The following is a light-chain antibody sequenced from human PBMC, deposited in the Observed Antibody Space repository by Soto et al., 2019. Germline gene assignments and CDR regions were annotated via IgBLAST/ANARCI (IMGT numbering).Light chain of an antibody. CDR1: QSISSY. CDR3: QQSYSTSPLT. J-gene: IGKJ4*01. Sequence: DIQMTQSPSSLSASVGDRVTITCRASQSISSYLNWYQQKPGKAPKLLIYAASSLQSGVPSRFIGSGSGTDFTLTISSLQPEDFATYYCQQSYSTSPLTFGGGTKVGIK. CDR2: AAS. V-gene: IGKV1-39*01.